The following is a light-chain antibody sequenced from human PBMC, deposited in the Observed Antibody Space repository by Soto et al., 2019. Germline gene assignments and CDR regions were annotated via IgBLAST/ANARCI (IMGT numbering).Light chain of an antibody. CDR3: QHYSNWPPWT. CDR2: GAT. J-gene: IGKJ1*01. Sequence: EIVMTQSPATLSVSPGDRVTLSCRASQSVSSNLAWYQQKPGQPPRLFIYGATSRATGVPARFSGSRSGTEFNLTISSLQSEDVAVYYCQHYSNWPPWTFGQGTKVEIK. V-gene: IGKV3-15*01. CDR1: QSVSSN.